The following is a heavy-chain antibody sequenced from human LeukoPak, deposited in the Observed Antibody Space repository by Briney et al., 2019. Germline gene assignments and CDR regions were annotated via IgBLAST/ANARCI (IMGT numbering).Heavy chain of an antibody. CDR1: GFTFSSYS. V-gene: IGHV3-21*01. CDR3: ARDGSGSYYNLYYYYYMDV. J-gene: IGHJ6*03. Sequence: GGSLRLSCAASGFTFSSYSMNWVRQAPGKGLEWVSSISSSSSYIYYADSVKGRFTISRDNAKNSLYLQMNSLRAEDTAVYYCARDGSGSYYNLYYYYYMDVWGKGTTVTVSS. CDR2: ISSSSSYI. D-gene: IGHD3-10*01.